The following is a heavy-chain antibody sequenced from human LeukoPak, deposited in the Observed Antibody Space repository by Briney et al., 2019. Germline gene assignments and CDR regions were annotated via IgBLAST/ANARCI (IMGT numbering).Heavy chain of an antibody. D-gene: IGHD3-22*01. Sequence: GGSLRLSCAASGFTFSSYLMSWVRQAPGKGLEWVAYIKPDGSEKDYVDTVKGRFTISRDNAKNSLYLQMNSLSAEDTAVYYCARDFYDSSGYYHGGYWGQGTLVTVSA. CDR3: ARDFYDSSGYYHGGY. CDR1: GFTFSSYL. V-gene: IGHV3-7*01. CDR2: IKPDGSEK. J-gene: IGHJ4*02.